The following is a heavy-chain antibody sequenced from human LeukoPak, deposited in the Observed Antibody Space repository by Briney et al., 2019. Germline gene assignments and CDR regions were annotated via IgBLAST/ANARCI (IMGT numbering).Heavy chain of an antibody. D-gene: IGHD2-2*02. V-gene: IGHV1-2*02. Sequence: ASVKVSCKASGYTFTSYNINWVRQAPGQGLEWMGWINPNSGGTNYAQKFQGRVTMTRDTSISIAYMELSRLRSDDTAVYYCAISGSVVPAAILDYWGQGTLVTVSS. CDR1: GYTFTSYN. CDR2: INPNSGGT. CDR3: AISGSVVPAAILDY. J-gene: IGHJ4*02.